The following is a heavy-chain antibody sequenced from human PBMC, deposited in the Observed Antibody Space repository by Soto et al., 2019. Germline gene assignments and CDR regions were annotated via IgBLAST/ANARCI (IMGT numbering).Heavy chain of an antibody. CDR2: IYYSGRS. J-gene: IGHJ4*02. V-gene: IGHV4-30-4*01. CDR3: ARGGGFDS. CDR1: GDSITSGDNY. D-gene: IGHD3-16*01. Sequence: SETLSLTCTVSGDSITSGDNYWSWIRQPPGKGLEWIGYIYYSGRSYYMPSLKSRVTMSVDTSKNQFSLTLTSVTAADTAVYYCARGGGFDSWGRGSLVTVSS.